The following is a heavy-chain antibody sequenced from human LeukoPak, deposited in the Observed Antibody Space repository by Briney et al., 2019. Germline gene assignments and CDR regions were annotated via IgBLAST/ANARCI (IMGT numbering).Heavy chain of an antibody. CDR1: GFTFSSYS. V-gene: IGHV4-34*01. Sequence: GSLRLSCAASGFTFSSYSMNWVRQAPGKGLEWIGEINHSGSTNYNPSLKSRVTISVDTSKNQFSLKLSSVTAADTAVYYCARSRIAAAGSWDDAFDIWGQGTMVTVSS. CDR3: ARSRIAAAGSWDDAFDI. J-gene: IGHJ3*02. D-gene: IGHD6-13*01. CDR2: INHSGST.